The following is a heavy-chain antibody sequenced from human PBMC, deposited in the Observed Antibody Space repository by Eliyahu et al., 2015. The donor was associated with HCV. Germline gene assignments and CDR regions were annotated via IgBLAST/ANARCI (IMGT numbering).Heavy chain of an antibody. Sequence: QVQLVQSGAEVKKPGASVKVSCKVSGYXLTXXSMHWVRQAPGKGLEWMGGFDPEDGETIYAQKFQGRVTMTEDTSTDTAYMELSSLRSEDTAVYYCATYCSGGSCSDHDAFDIWGQGTMVTVSS. CDR2: FDPEDGET. V-gene: IGHV1-24*01. D-gene: IGHD2-15*01. CDR1: GYXLTXXS. J-gene: IGHJ3*02. CDR3: ATYCSGGSCSDHDAFDI.